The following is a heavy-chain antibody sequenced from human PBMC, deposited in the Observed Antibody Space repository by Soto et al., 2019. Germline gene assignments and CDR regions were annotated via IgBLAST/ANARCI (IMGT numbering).Heavy chain of an antibody. CDR3: ARIGDYYGSGSIDY. CDR2: IYYSGST. Sequence: QVQLQESGPGLVKPSQTLSLTCTVSGGSISSGGYYWSWIRQHPGKGLEWIGYIYYSGSTYYNPSLKSRVTXXVXTXXNQFSLKLSSVTAADTAVYYCARIGDYYGSGSIDYWGQGTLVTVSS. V-gene: IGHV4-31*03. D-gene: IGHD3-10*01. CDR1: GGSISSGGYY. J-gene: IGHJ4*02.